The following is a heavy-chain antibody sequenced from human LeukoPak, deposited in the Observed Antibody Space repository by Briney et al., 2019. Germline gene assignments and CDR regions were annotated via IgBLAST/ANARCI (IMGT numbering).Heavy chain of an antibody. D-gene: IGHD5-18*01. Sequence: GGSLRLSCAASGFTFSSYGMHWVRQAPGKGVEWVALIWYDGSNKYYADSVKGRFTISRDNSKNTLYLQMNSLRAEDTAVYYCARDRGYSYAHPLDYWGQGTLVTVSS. CDR3: ARDRGYSYAHPLDY. J-gene: IGHJ4*02. CDR2: IWYDGSNK. V-gene: IGHV3-33*01. CDR1: GFTFSSYG.